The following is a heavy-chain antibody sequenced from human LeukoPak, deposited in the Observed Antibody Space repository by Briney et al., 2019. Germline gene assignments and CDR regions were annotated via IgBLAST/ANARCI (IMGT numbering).Heavy chain of an antibody. CDR3: AKSPKSWAFDI. J-gene: IGHJ3*02. CDR1: GFTFSNYG. V-gene: IGHV3-23*01. Sequence: PGGTLRLSCAASGFTFSNYGMSWVRQAPGKGLEWVSAISGNGDNTHYADSVQGRFTISRDNSKNTLYLQTYSLRAEDTAVYYCAKSPKSWAFDIWGQGTMVTVSS. CDR2: ISGNGDNT.